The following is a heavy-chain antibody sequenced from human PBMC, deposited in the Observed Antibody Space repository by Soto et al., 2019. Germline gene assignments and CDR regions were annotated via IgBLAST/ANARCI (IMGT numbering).Heavy chain of an antibody. V-gene: IGHV3-11*06. CDR2: ISSSSSYT. CDR3: ARAREDYYFDY. Sequence: QVQLVESGGGLVKPGGSLRLSCAASGFTFGDYYMSWIRQAPGKGLEWVSYISSSSSYTNYADSVKGRFTISRDNAKNSLYLQMNSLRAEDTAVYYCARAREDYYFDYWGQGTLVTVSS. J-gene: IGHJ4*02. CDR1: GFTFGDYY.